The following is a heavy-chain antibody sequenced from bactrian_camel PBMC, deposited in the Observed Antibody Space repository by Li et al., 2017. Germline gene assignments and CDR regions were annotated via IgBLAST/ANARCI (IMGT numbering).Heavy chain of an antibody. V-gene: IGHV3S29*01. CDR3: AKALGGGNYYTGEYNY. CDR1: GFTFSSYD. D-gene: IGHD2*01. Sequence: SCAASGFTFSSYDMSWVRQAPGKGLEWVSTIYTGDGRTKSADSVKGRFTMSRDNAKNMLYLQMNNLKSEDTALYYCAKALGGGNYYTGEYNYWGQGTQVTVS. CDR2: IYTGDGRT. J-gene: IGHJ4*01.